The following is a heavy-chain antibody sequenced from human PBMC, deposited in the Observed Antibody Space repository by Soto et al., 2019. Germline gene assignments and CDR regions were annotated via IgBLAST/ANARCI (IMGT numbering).Heavy chain of an antibody. J-gene: IGHJ5*02. D-gene: IGHD6-6*01. CDR1: GFTFSSFG. CDR3: ARDRAARPGVNWFDP. V-gene: IGHV3-30*03. Sequence: QVQLVESGGGVVQPGRSLRLSCAASGFTFSSFGMHWVRQAPGKGLEGVAVISYDGRNKSYADSVKGRFTISRDNSKNPLYLQMNSLRAEAPAVYYCARDRAARPGVNWFDPWGQGPLVTVSS. CDR2: ISYDGRNK.